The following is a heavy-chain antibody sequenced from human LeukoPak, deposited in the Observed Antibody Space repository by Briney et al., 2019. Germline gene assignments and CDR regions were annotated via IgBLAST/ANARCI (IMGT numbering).Heavy chain of an antibody. V-gene: IGHV3-48*03. D-gene: IGHD4-17*01. CDR1: GFTLSSYE. Sequence: GGSLRLSCSASGFTLSSYEMNRVRQAPGRGLECVSYISCSGNIIYYADSENGRFTISRDNAKNSLYLQMNSLRAEDTAVYYCARDRDDSTTVTTPLYFDYWGQGTLVTVSS. CDR3: ARDRDDSTTVTTPLYFDY. J-gene: IGHJ4*02. CDR2: ISCSGNII.